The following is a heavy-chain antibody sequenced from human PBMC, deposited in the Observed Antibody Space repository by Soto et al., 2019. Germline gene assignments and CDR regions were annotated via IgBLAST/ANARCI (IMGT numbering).Heavy chain of an antibody. V-gene: IGHV1-69*01. CDR3: STGVIWIGYFTVDS. CDR2: FIPVYRTL. D-gene: IGHD3-3*01. CDR1: GGSFGNSA. J-gene: IGHJ4*02. Sequence: QVQLVQSGAEVKKPGSSVKVSCKASGGSFGNSAINWVRQTPGQGLEWLGGFIPVYRTLNYAQKFQGRVTVTADESTGTAYMTRRSLASDDTAVYYCSTGVIWIGYFTVDSWGQGTRVTVSS.